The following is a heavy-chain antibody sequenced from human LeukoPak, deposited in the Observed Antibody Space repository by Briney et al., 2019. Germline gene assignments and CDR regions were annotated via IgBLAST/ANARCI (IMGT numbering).Heavy chain of an antibody. D-gene: IGHD3-10*01. CDR2: IKQDGSRE. CDR3: ALDTWNYWIDY. CDR1: GVSFSTYW. V-gene: IGHV3-7*01. Sequence: GGSLRLSCAASGVSFSTYWMAWLRQAPGKGLEWVAHIKQDGSREDNVAPVKRRFTISRDNAKNSLYLQMNNLRGEDTAIYYSALDTWNYWIDYWGQGILVTVSS. J-gene: IGHJ4*02.